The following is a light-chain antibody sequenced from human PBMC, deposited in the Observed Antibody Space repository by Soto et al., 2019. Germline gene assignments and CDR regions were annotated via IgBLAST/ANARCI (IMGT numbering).Light chain of an antibody. CDR2: STN. J-gene: IGLJ3*02. V-gene: IGLV7-43*01. Sequence: QAVVTQEPSLTVSPGGAVTLTCASSTGPVTSGYFPNWFQQKPGQAPRSLLYSTNKKQSWTPARFSGSLLGGKAALTLSDVQPEDEANYSSLLPSGGLWVFGGGPKLTAL. CDR3: LLPSGGLWV. CDR1: TGPVTSGYF.